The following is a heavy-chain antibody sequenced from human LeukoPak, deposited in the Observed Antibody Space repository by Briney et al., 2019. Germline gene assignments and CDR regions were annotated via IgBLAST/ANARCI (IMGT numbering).Heavy chain of an antibody. V-gene: IGHV4-39*01. CDR2: VYYTGSM. CDR3: ARLPGSGYFDY. Sequence: SETPSLTCAVSGGSISSGPYYWGWIRQPPGKGLEWVATVYYTGSMYYNPSLKGRVTVSVDTSKNQFSLKLTSVTAADTAVYYCARLPGSGYFDYWGQGILVTVSS. J-gene: IGHJ4*02. CDR1: GGSISSGPYY. D-gene: IGHD3-22*01.